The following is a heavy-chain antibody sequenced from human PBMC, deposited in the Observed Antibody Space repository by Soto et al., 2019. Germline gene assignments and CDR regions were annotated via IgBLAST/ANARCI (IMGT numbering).Heavy chain of an antibody. CDR3: ARDPGHGLDV. Sequence: EVQLVESGGGLIQPGGSLRISCAASGFNVSHNYMSWVRQPPGKGLEWVAIMLSGGRTYYADSVKGRFIISRDNSKNTLYFQMHSLRAEDTAVYYCARDPGHGLDVWGQGTPVIVSS. CDR1: GFNVSHNY. J-gene: IGHJ6*02. V-gene: IGHV3-53*01. D-gene: IGHD1-1*01. CDR2: MLSGGRT.